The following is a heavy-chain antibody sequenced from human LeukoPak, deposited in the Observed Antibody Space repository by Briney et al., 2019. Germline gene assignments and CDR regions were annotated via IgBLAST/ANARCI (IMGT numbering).Heavy chain of an antibody. Sequence: GGSLRLSCAASGFTFSSAWMSWVRQAPGKGLEWVANIKQDGSEKYYVDSVKGRFTISRDNAKNSLYLQMNSLRAEDTAVFYCARKSYSVSSIDYWGQGTLVTVSS. D-gene: IGHD1-26*01. J-gene: IGHJ4*02. CDR1: GFTFSSAW. V-gene: IGHV3-7*01. CDR2: IKQDGSEK. CDR3: ARKSYSVSSIDY.